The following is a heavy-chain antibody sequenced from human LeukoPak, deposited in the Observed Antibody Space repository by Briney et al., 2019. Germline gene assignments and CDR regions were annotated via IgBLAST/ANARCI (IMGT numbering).Heavy chain of an antibody. Sequence: GGSLRLSCAASGFTFSSYNMNWVRQAPGKGLEWVSCISSSSICIYYADSVKGRFTISRDNAKNSLYLQMNSLRAEDTAVYYCARDLWSPVDFWGQGTLVTVSS. V-gene: IGHV3-21*01. CDR1: GFTFSSYN. D-gene: IGHD2-21*01. CDR3: ARDLWSPVDF. J-gene: IGHJ4*02. CDR2: ISSSSICI.